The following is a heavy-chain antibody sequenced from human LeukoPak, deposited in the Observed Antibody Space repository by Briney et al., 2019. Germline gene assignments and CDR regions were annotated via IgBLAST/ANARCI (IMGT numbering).Heavy chain of an antibody. J-gene: IGHJ3*02. Sequence: GGSLRLSCAASGFTFSDYYMSWVRQAPGKGLEWVSVIYSGGSTYYADSVKGRFTISRDNSKNTLYLQMNSLRAEDTAVYYCARVSVTTVTTPDAFDIWGQGTMVTVSS. V-gene: IGHV3-53*01. CDR2: IYSGGST. D-gene: IGHD4-17*01. CDR3: ARVSVTTVTTPDAFDI. CDR1: GFTFSDYY.